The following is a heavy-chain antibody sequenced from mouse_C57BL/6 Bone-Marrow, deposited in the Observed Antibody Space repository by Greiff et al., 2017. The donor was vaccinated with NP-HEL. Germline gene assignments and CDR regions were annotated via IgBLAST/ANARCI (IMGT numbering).Heavy chain of an antibody. V-gene: IGHV1-15*01. CDR3: LIYYGYDDEWFSY. D-gene: IGHD2-2*01. Sequence: QVQLQQSGAELVRPGASVTLSCKASGYTFTDYEMHWVKQTPVHGLEWIGAIDPETGGTAYNQKFKGKAILTADKSSSTAYMELRSLTSEDTAVYYCLIYYGYDDEWFSYWGRGTVVTVSA. J-gene: IGHJ3*01. CDR2: IDPETGGT. CDR1: GYTFTDYE.